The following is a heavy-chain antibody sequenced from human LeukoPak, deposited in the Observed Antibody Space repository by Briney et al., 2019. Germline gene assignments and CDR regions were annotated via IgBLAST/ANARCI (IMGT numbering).Heavy chain of an antibody. V-gene: IGHV4-39*07. Sequence: SETLSLTCPVSGGSIISSDYHWGWVRQPPGKGLEWIGTISYSGNTDYNPSLRSRVTISVDTSKNQFSLKLSSVTAADTAVYYCASIGYCTNGVCYRGDYWGQGTLVTVSS. CDR3: ASIGYCTNGVCYRGDY. D-gene: IGHD2-8*01. J-gene: IGHJ4*02. CDR1: GGSIISSDYH. CDR2: ISYSGNT.